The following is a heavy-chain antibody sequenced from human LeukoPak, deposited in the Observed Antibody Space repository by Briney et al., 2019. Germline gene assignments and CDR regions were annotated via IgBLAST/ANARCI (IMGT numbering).Heavy chain of an antibody. CDR2: ISSSGSTI. CDR1: GFTFSSYE. J-gene: IGHJ4*02. Sequence: PGGSLRLSCAASGFTFSSYEMNWVRQAPGKGLGWVSYISSSGSTIYYADSVKGRFTISRDNAKNSLYLQMNSLRAEDTAVYYCARESTAMVPFDYWGQGTLVTVSS. CDR3: ARESTAMVPFDY. D-gene: IGHD5-18*01. V-gene: IGHV3-48*03.